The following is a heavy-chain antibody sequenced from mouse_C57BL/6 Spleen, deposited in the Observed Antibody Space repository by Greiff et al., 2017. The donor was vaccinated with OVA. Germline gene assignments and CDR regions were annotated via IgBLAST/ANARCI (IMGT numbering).Heavy chain of an antibody. D-gene: IGHD2-1*01. CDR2: IRLKSDNYAT. V-gene: IGHV6-3*01. CDR1: GFTFSNYW. J-gene: IGHJ4*01. Sequence: EVQLVESGGGLVQPGGSMKLSCVASGFTFSNYWMNWVRQSPEKGLEWVAQIRLKSDNYATHYAESVKGRFTISRDDSKSSVYLQMNNLRAEDTGIYYCTAMVTTAGHAMDYWGQGTSVTVSS. CDR3: TAMVTTAGHAMDY.